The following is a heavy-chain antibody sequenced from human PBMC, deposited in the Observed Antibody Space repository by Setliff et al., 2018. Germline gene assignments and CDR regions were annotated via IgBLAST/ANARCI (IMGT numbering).Heavy chain of an antibody. V-gene: IGHV4-38-2*01. D-gene: IGHD1-1*01. CDR3: ASPRRDDLDTPFDAFDL. CDR2: IYHRGRT. J-gene: IGHJ3*01. CDR1: DISITSGHY. Sequence: SETLSLTCDVSDISITSGHYWGWIRQPPGKGLEWIATIYHRGRTYYNPSLDSRVTLSLDTSKNQYSLRLRSVTAADTAVYYCASPRRDDLDTPFDAFDLWGQGTKVTVSS.